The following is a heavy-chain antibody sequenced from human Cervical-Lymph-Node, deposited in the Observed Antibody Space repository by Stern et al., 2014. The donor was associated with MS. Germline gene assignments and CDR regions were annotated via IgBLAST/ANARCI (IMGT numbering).Heavy chain of an antibody. D-gene: IGHD6-13*01. Sequence: ESGPTLVKPTPTLTLTCTFSGFSLSTSGVSVAWIRQPPGNAREWLFLLYWNGDKRYNPSLKSRVTITKDTSENQVVLKMTSMAPVDTATYYCAHNFGPAGNLDNAFDIWGRGTMVTVSS. J-gene: IGHJ3*02. V-gene: IGHV2-5*01. CDR1: GFSLSTSGVS. CDR3: AHNFGPAGNLDNAFDI. CDR2: LYWNGDK.